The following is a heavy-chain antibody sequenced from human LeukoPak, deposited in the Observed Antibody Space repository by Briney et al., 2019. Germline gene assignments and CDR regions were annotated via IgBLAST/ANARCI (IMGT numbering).Heavy chain of an antibody. J-gene: IGHJ6*03. CDR1: GGSFSAFF. Sequence: SETLSLTCAVYGGSFSAFFWSWIRQSPGKGLEWIGNIYYSGSTNYNPSLKSRVTISLDTSKNQFSLNLSSVTAADTAVYYCARELFYYYYMDVWDKGTTVTISS. CDR3: ARELFYYYYMDV. V-gene: IGHV4-34*11. CDR2: IYYSGST.